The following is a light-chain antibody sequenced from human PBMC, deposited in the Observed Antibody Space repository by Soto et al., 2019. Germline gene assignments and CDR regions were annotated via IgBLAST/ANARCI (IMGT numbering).Light chain of an antibody. CDR1: QSITDW. CDR2: KVS. J-gene: IGKJ1*01. V-gene: IGKV1-5*03. CDR3: KYWDDYSWT. Sequence: DIQMTQSPSTLSASVGDRVTITCRASQSITDWLAWYQQKPGKAPKFLIYKVSNLEGGVPSRFSGSGSGTEFTLTISSVQPDDFATYYGKYWDDYSWTFGQGTKVEIK.